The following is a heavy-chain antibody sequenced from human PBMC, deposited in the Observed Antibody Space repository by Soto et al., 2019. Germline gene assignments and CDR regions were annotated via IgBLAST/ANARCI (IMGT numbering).Heavy chain of an antibody. V-gene: IGHV1-69*08. Sequence: QVQLVQSGAEVKKPGSSVKVSCKASGGTFSSYTISWVRQAPGQGLEWMGRIIPILGIANYAQKFQGRVTITADKSTSTAYMELSSLRSEDTAVYYCARDRDYYDSSWTWGQGTLVTVCS. CDR1: GGTFSSYT. CDR2: IIPILGIA. CDR3: ARDRDYYDSSWT. D-gene: IGHD3-22*01. J-gene: IGHJ4*02.